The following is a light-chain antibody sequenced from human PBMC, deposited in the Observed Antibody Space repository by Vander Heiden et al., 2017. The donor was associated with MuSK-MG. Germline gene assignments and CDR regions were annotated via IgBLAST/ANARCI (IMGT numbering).Light chain of an antibody. CDR2: DAS. Sequence: DIVLTQSPSTLSLSPGERATLSCRASQSVSSYLAWYQQKPGQAPRLLIYDASNRATGIPARFSGSGSGTDFTLTISSLEPEDFAVYYCQQRSNWPQITFGQGTQLEIK. CDR3: QQRSNWPQIT. CDR1: QSVSSY. J-gene: IGKJ5*01. V-gene: IGKV3-11*01.